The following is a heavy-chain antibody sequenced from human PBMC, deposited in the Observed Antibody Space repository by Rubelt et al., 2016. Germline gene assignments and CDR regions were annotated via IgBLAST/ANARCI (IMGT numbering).Heavy chain of an antibody. CDR2: IYYSGST. CDR3: ATYVAFSTFYSLYI. CDR1: GASISRNIYY. Sequence: QLQLQESGPGLVKPSETLSLTCTVSGASISRNIYYWGWIRQPPGKGLEWIGSIYYSGSTYYNPSLKSRVTLSVDTSKNQFSLKLSCVTAADTASYYCATYVAFSTFYSLYIWGQGALVTVSS. J-gene: IGHJ3*02. D-gene: IGHD2-21*01. V-gene: IGHV4-39*01.